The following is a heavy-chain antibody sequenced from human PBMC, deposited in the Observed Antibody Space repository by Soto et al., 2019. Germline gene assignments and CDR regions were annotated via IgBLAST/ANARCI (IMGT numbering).Heavy chain of an antibody. J-gene: IGHJ3*02. CDR3: ARGRRSSGSHDASDI. Sequence: PSETLSLTCDVSGDTISTGGYTWAWIRQPPGKALEWIGHTYHSGNPYYNPSLKSRVIISVDRSKNQFSLKVRSVTAADTAVYYCARGRRSSGSHDASDIWGQGTMVTVAS. V-gene: IGHV4-30-2*01. CDR1: GDTISTGGYT. CDR2: TYHSGNP. D-gene: IGHD1-26*01.